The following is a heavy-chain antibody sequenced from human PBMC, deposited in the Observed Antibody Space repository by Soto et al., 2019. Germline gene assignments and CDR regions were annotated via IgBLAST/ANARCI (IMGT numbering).Heavy chain of an antibody. Sequence: SVKVSCKASGCTFSSYAISWVRQAPGQGLEWMGRIIPIFGTANYAQKFQGRVTITADKYTSTAYMELSSLRSEDTAVYYCASRERIAARSYYGMDVWGQGTTVTVS. J-gene: IGHJ6*02. V-gene: IGHV1-69*06. CDR1: GCTFSSYA. D-gene: IGHD6-6*01. CDR2: IIPIFGTA. CDR3: ASRERIAARSYYGMDV.